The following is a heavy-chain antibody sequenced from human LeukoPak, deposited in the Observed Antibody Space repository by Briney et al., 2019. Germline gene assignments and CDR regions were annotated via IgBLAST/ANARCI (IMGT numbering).Heavy chain of an antibody. V-gene: IGHV1-18*01. CDR1: GYTFTTYG. J-gene: IGHJ2*01. Sequence: ASVKVSCKASGYTFTTYGISWVRQAPGQGLEWMGWISTYNGNINYAQKFQGRVTMTTDTSTSTAYMELRSLRFDDTAVYYCARDLYGDYEDWYFDLWGRGTLVTVSS. D-gene: IGHD4-17*01. CDR3: ARDLYGDYEDWYFDL. CDR2: ISTYNGNI.